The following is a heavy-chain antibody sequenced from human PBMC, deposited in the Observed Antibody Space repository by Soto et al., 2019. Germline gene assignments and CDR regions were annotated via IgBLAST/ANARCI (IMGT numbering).Heavy chain of an antibody. CDR1: GGTFISYA. CDR3: ATSAKGGIAAGFDY. J-gene: IGHJ4*02. D-gene: IGHD6-13*01. Sequence: ASVKVSRKASGGTFISYAISWVRPAPAQGLEWMGGIIPIFGTANYAQKFQGRVTITADKSKSTAYMELSSLRSEDTAVYYCATSAKGGIAAGFDYWGQGTLVTVSS. V-gene: IGHV1-69*06. CDR2: IIPIFGTA.